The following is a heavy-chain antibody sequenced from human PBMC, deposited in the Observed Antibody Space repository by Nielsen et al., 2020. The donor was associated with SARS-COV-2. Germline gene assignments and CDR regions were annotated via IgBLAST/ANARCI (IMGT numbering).Heavy chain of an antibody. Sequence: SETLSLTCAVHGGSFSGVYWSWIRQPPGKGLEWIGEINHSGSTNYNPSLKSRVTISVDMSKNQFSLNLSSVTAADTAVYYCARDCSCGLGSSPSYYFDYWGQGTLVTVSS. D-gene: IGHD7-27*01. V-gene: IGHV4-34*01. CDR2: INHSGST. CDR1: GGSFSGVY. CDR3: ARDCSCGLGSSPSYYFDY. J-gene: IGHJ4*02.